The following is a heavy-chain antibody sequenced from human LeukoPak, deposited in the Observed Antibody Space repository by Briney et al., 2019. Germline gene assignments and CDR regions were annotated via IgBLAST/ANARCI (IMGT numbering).Heavy chain of an antibody. CDR2: IYYSGST. CDR1: GGSISSYY. V-gene: IGHV4-59*01. J-gene: IGHJ3*02. CDR3: ARDTRYSSSWSDAFDI. Sequence: SETLSLTCTVSGGSISSYYWSWIRQPPGKGLEWIGYIYYSGSTNYNPSLKSRVTISVDTSKNQFSLKLSSVTAADTAVYYCARDTRYSSSWSDAFDIWGQGTMVTVSS. D-gene: IGHD6-13*01.